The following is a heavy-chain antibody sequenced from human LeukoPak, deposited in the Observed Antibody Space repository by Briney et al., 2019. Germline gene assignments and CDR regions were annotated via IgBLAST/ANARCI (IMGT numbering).Heavy chain of an antibody. V-gene: IGHV1-2*04. CDR1: GYTFTGYY. Sequence: GASVKVSCKASGYTFTGYYMHWVRQAPGQGLEWMGWINPNSGGTNYAQKCQGWVTMTRDTSISTAYMELSRLRSDDTAVYYCAREVSSLMPTLFDYWGQGPLVTVSS. CDR3: AREVSSLMPTLFDY. D-gene: IGHD6-13*01. J-gene: IGHJ4*02. CDR2: INPNSGGT.